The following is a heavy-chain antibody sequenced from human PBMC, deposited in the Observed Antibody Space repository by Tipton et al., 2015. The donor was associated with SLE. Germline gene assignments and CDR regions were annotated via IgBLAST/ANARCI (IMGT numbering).Heavy chain of an antibody. D-gene: IGHD3-9*01. J-gene: IGHJ5*02. CDR1: GGSISSSSYF. CDR3: ARGTRDDLLTGNLNRFDP. CDR2: IYTSGST. V-gene: IGHV4-61*09. Sequence: TLSLTCTVSGGSISSSSYFWSWIRQPAGKGLEWIGHIYTSGSTNYNPSLKSRVTISVDTSKNQFSLKLSSVTAADTAMYYCARGTRDDLLTGNLNRFDPWGQGTQVTVSS.